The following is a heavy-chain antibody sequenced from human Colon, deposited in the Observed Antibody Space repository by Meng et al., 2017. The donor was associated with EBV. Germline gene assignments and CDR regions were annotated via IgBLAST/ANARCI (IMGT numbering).Heavy chain of an antibody. CDR3: ARGGYYSFDY. D-gene: IGHD5-18*01. V-gene: IGHV4-4*02. CDR2: IYHSGST. J-gene: IGHJ4*02. Sequence: QGQRQGLRPVLVKPSETLSPTCAVSGCSISSVYWWTWVRQSPGKGLEWIGEIYHSGSTNYNPSLKSRVTISVDKSKNQFSLKLTSVTAADTAVYYCARGGYYSFDYWGQRTLVTVSS. CDR1: GCSISSVYW.